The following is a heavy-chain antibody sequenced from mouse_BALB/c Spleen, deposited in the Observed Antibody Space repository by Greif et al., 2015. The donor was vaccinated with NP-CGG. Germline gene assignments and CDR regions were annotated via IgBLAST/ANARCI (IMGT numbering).Heavy chain of an antibody. J-gene: IGHJ3*01. Sequence: EVQLVESGGGLVKPGGSLKLSCAASGFTFSSYGMSWVRQTPEKRLEWVATISGGGSYTYYPDSVKGRFTISRDNAESNLYLQMSSLRSEDTALYYCARVPAYWGQGTLVTVSA. V-gene: IGHV5-9-2*01. CDR1: GFTFSSYG. CDR2: ISGGGSYT. CDR3: ARVPAY.